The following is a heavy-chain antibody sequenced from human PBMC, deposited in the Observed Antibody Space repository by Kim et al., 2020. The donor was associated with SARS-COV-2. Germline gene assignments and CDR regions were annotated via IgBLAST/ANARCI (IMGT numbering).Heavy chain of an antibody. V-gene: IGHV1-3*01. Sequence: QGRVTITRDTSASTAYMELSSLRSEDTAVYYCARDSGVVVAASNYWYFDLWGRGTLVTVSS. D-gene: IGHD2-15*01. J-gene: IGHJ2*01. CDR3: ARDSGVVVAASNYWYFDL.